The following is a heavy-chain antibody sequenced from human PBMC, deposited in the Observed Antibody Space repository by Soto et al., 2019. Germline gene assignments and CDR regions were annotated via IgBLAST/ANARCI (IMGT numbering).Heavy chain of an antibody. CDR1: GFTFSNAW. D-gene: IGHD1-7*01. V-gene: IGHV3-15*07. CDR3: TTDLSGKLQFLGYGMDV. Sequence: GGSLRLSCAASGFTFSNAWMNWVRQAPGKGLEWVGRIKSKTDGGTTDYAAPVKGRFTISRDDSKNTLYLQMNSLKTEDTAVYYCTTDLSGKLQFLGYGMDVWGQGTTVTVSS. CDR2: IKSKTDGGTT. J-gene: IGHJ6*02.